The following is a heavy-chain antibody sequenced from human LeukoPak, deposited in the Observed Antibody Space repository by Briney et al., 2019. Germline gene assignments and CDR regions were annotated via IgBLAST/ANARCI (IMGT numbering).Heavy chain of an antibody. CDR3: AILYRGYSYGSHFDY. CDR1: GYSFTNYA. Sequence: ASVKVSCKASGYSFTNYAMNWVRQAPGQGLEWMGWISAYNGNTNYAQKLQGRVTMTTDTSTSTAYMELRSLRSDDTAVYYCAILYRGYSYGSHFDYWGQGTLVTVSS. V-gene: IGHV1-18*01. J-gene: IGHJ4*02. D-gene: IGHD5-18*01. CDR2: ISAYNGNT.